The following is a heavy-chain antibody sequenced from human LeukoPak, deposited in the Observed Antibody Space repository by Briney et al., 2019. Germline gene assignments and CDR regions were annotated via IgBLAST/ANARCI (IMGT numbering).Heavy chain of an antibody. D-gene: IGHD2-21*01. CDR1: GFTVSSNY. CDR3: ARDHVTPGLLFDY. CDR2: IYSGGST. Sequence: GGSLRLSCAASGFTVSSNYMSWVRQAPGKGLEGVSVIYSGGSTYYADSVKGRFTISRDNSKNTLYLQMNSLRAEDTAVYYCARDHVTPGLLFDYWGQGNLVTVST. V-gene: IGHV3-66*01. J-gene: IGHJ4*02.